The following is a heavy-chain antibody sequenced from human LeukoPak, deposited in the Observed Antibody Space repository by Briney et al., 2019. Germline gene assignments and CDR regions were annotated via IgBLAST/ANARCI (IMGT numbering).Heavy chain of an antibody. D-gene: IGHD2-8*01. J-gene: IGHJ4*02. CDR3: ARETGRNGYFDY. V-gene: IGHV3-23*01. Sequence: GGSLRLSCAASGFTLSSYGMSWVRQAPGKGLEWVSGISGSGGSTYYADSVKGRFTISRDNSKNTLYLQMNSLRAEDTAVYYCARETGRNGYFDYWGQGTLVTVSS. CDR2: ISGSGGST. CDR1: GFTLSSYG.